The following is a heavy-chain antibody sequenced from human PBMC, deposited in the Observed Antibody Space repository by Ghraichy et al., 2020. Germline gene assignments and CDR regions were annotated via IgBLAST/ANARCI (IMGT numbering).Heavy chain of an antibody. CDR3: ARGGYCTSTSCYRDS. CDR2: INFDSSYI. V-gene: IGHV3-21*01. J-gene: IGHJ5*01. D-gene: IGHD2-2*01. CDR1: GFTFSNYN. Sequence: GESLNISCAASGFTFSNYNMNWVRQAPGKGLEWVSSINFDSSYIYYADSVRGRFTISRDNAKNSLYLQMSSLRAEDTAVYYCARGGYCTSTSCYRDSWGQGTLVTVSS.